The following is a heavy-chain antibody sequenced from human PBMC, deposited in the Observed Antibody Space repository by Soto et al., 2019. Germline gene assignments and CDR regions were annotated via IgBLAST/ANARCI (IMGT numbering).Heavy chain of an antibody. Sequence: GGSLRLSCAASGFTFSSYAMSWVRQAPGKGLEWVSAISGSGGSTYYADSVKGRFTISRDNSKNTLYLQMNSLRAEDTAVYYCAKDLGSRIAAAGGDYWGQGTLVTVSS. CDR3: AKDLGSRIAAAGGDY. V-gene: IGHV3-23*01. CDR2: ISGSGGST. D-gene: IGHD6-13*01. J-gene: IGHJ4*02. CDR1: GFTFSSYA.